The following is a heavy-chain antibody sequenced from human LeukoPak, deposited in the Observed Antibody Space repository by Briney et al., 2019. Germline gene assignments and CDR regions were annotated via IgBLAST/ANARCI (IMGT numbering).Heavy chain of an antibody. CDR1: GYSFTSYW. V-gene: IGHV5-51*01. J-gene: IGHJ4*02. CDR2: IYPGGSDT. CDR3: ASAKVATIGPFDY. Sequence: GESLKIFCKASGYSFTSYWIGWVRQMPGKGLEWMGIIYPGGSDTRYSPSFQGQVTISADKSISTAYLQWSSLKASDTAMYYCASAKVATIGPFDYWGQGTLVTVSS. D-gene: IGHD5-24*01.